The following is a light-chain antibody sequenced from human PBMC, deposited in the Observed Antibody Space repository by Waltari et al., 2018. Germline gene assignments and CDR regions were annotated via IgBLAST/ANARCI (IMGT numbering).Light chain of an antibody. J-gene: IGLJ2*01. CDR1: SSYVGSYNL. V-gene: IGLV2-23*02. CDR3: CSYTRSNYGT. CDR2: EVS. Sequence: QSALTQPASVSGSPGQSITISCTGTSSYVGSYNLVSWYQQYPGKAPNVVVYEVSKRPSGVFDRFSGSKSGNTASLTISGVQAEDEADYYCCSYTRSNYGTFGGGTKVTVL.